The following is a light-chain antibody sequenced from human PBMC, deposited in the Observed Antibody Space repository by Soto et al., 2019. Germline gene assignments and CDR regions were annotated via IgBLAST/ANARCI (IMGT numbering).Light chain of an antibody. Sequence: ENVLTQSPGTLSSSPGERATLSCRASQSVRNNYLAWYQQKPGQAPRLLILGASIRATGIPDRFSGSGSGTDFTLTISRLEPEDFAVFYCHKYDGAPHTFGQGTKLEIK. CDR3: HKYDGAPHT. CDR1: QSVRNNY. J-gene: IGKJ2*01. V-gene: IGKV3-20*01. CDR2: GAS.